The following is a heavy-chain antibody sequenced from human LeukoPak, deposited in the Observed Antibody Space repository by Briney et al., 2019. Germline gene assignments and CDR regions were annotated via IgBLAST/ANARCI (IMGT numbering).Heavy chain of an antibody. CDR1: GGSISSYY. CDR3: ARRGGGFWYFDL. D-gene: IGHD6-25*01. J-gene: IGHJ2*01. CDR2: IYYSGST. Sequence: SETLSLTCTVSGGSISSYYWRWIRQPPGKGLEWIGYIYYSGSTNYNPSLKGRVTISVDTSKNQFSLKLSSVTAADTAVYYCARRGGGFWYFDLWGRGTLVTVSS. V-gene: IGHV4-59*08.